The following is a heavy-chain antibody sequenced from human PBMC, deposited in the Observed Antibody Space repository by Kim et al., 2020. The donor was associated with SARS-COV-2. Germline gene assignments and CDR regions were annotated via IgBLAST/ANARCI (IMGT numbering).Heavy chain of an antibody. CDR3: ARSTGGLMIADWFDP. CDR2: ISSSSSSTI. V-gene: IGHV3-48*04. CDR1: GFTFSSYS. J-gene: IGHJ5*02. D-gene: IGHD3-22*01. Sequence: GGSLRLSCAASGFTFSSYSMNWVRQAPGKGLEWVSYISSSSSSTIYYADSVKGRFTISRDNAKNSLYLQMNSLRAEDTAVYYCARSTGGLMIADWFDPWGQGTLVTVSS.